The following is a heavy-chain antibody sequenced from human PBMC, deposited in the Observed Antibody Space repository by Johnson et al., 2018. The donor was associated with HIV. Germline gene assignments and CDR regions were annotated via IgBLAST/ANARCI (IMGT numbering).Heavy chain of an antibody. V-gene: IGHV3-23*04. J-gene: IGHJ3*01. CDR2: ISGGGGNT. CDR3: ANDVITIDAFDV. Sequence: VQLVESGGGVVQPGGSLRLSCAASGFTFSSFAMSWVRQAPGKGPDWVSAISGGGGNTYYADSVKGRFTISRDNSKNELYLQMNSLRAEDTAIYYCANDVITIDAFDVWGQGTMVTVSS. CDR1: GFTFSSFA. D-gene: IGHD3-22*01.